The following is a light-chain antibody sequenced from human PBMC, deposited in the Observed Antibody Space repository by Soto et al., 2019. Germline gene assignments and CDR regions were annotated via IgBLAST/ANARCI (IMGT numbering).Light chain of an antibody. J-gene: IGKJ5*01. CDR3: QQRSNWRIT. V-gene: IGKV3-11*01. Sequence: EIVLTQSPATLSLSPGERATLSCRASQSVSSYLAWYQQKPGQAPRLLLYGASNRATGIPARFSGSGSGTNFTLTFSSLEPEDFAVYYCQQRSNWRITLGQGTRLEIK. CDR2: GAS. CDR1: QSVSSY.